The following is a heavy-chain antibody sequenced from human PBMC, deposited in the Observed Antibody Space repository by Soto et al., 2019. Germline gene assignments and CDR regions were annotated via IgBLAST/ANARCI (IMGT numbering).Heavy chain of an antibody. CDR3: ASEPEGSVFGLDS. J-gene: IGHJ5*01. CDR1: GFIFSNSL. Sequence: QVQLVESGGGVVQPGRSLRLSCAASGFIFSNSLMHWVRQAPGKGLEWVAVIWEDGSEEYYADSVKGRFTISRDNSMNTLYLQMDRLRVDDMAVYYCASEPEGSVFGLDSWGQGTLVTVSS. V-gene: IGHV3-33*01. CDR2: IWEDGSEE. D-gene: IGHD3-10*02.